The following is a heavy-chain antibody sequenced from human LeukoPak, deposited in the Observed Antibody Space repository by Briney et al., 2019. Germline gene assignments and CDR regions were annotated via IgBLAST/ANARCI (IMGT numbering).Heavy chain of an antibody. CDR2: IYTGGST. D-gene: IGHD3-10*01. V-gene: IGHV4-4*07. CDR1: GGSISSYY. J-gene: IGHJ2*01. CDR3: ARDLYYYGSGGYYPTDWYFDL. Sequence: SETLSLTCTVSGGSISSYYWSWIRQPAGKGLEWIGRIYTGGSTNYNPSLKSRVTVSVDTSKNQFSLKLSSVTAADTAVYYCARDLYYYGSGGYYPTDWYFDLWGRGTLVTVSS.